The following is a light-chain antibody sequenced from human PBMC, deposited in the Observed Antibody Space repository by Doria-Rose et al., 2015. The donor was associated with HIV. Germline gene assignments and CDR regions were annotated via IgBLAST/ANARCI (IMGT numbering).Light chain of an antibody. CDR1: QSISTY. CDR2: TAS. Sequence: SAFVGDRVTITCRASQSISTYLHWYQQKPGKAPKLLIYTASSLQSGAPSRFSGSGSGTDFTLTISSLQPEDSATYYCQQSFSTLPLTFGGGTNVEIK. J-gene: IGKJ4*01. V-gene: IGKV1-39*01. CDR3: QQSFSTLPLT.